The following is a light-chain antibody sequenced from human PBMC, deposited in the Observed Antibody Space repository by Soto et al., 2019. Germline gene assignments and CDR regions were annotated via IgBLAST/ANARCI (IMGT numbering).Light chain of an antibody. CDR2: KTS. Sequence: DIQMTQSPSTLSGSVGDRVTITCRASQTVSPWLAWYQQKPGKAPKFLIYKTSFLESGVPSRFSGRGSGTEFTLTISSLQPDDFATYFRQQYKTYSTFGQGTKVDIK. CDR1: QTVSPW. CDR3: QQYKTYST. J-gene: IGKJ1*01. V-gene: IGKV1-5*03.